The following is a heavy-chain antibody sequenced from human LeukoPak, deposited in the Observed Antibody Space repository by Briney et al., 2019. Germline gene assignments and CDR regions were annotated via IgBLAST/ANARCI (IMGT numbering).Heavy chain of an antibody. CDR2: ISWNSGSV. V-gene: IGHV3-9*01. CDR3: AKGAKSIAVAGYVDY. J-gene: IGHJ4*02. CDR1: GFTFDDYA. Sequence: GRSLRLSCAASGFTFDDYAMHWVRQAPGKGLEWVSGISWNSGSVGYADSVKGRFTISRDNAKNSLYPQMNSLRAEDTALYYCAKGAKSIAVAGYVDYWGQGTLVTVSS. D-gene: IGHD6-19*01.